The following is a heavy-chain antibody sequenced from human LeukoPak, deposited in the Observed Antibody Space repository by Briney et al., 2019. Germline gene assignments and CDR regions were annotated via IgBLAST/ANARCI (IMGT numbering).Heavy chain of an antibody. D-gene: IGHD3-22*01. Sequence: SETLSLTRTVSGGSISSGSYYWSWIQQPAGKGLEWIGRIYTSGSTNYNPSLKSRVTISVDTSKNQFSLKLSSVTAADTAVYYCARDISGYYFGWFDPWGQGTLVTVSS. V-gene: IGHV4-61*02. CDR2: IYTSGST. CDR1: GGSISSGSYY. CDR3: ARDISGYYFGWFDP. J-gene: IGHJ5*02.